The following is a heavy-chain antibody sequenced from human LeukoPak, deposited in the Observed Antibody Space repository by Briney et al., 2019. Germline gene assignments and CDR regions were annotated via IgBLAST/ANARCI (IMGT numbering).Heavy chain of an antibody. CDR1: GFTLGSYW. D-gene: IGHD3-16*02. V-gene: IGHV3-7*01. CDR3: ARIWGSYRYFDY. Sequence: PGGSLRLSCAASGFTLGSYWMTWVRQAPGKGLEWVANIKPDGSEKYYLDSVKGRFTISRDNAKNSLYLQMNSLRAEDTAVYFCARIWGSYRYFDYWGQGTLVTVSS. CDR2: IKPDGSEK. J-gene: IGHJ4*02.